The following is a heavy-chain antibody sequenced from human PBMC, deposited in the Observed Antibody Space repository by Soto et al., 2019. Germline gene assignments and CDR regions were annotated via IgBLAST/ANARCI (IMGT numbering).Heavy chain of an antibody. CDR2: IYYSGST. Sequence: SETLSLTCTVSGGSISSSSYYWGWIRQPPGKGLEWIGSIYYSGSTYYNPSPKSRVTISVDTSKNQFSLKLSSVTAADSAVYYCARYFYDSSGYYYVGRGPIDYWGQGTLVTVS. CDR3: ARYFYDSSGYYYVGRGPIDY. D-gene: IGHD3-22*01. J-gene: IGHJ4*02. CDR1: GGSISSSSYY. V-gene: IGHV4-39*01.